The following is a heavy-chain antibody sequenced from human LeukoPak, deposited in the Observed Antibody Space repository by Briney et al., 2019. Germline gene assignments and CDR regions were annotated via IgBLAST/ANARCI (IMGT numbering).Heavy chain of an antibody. V-gene: IGHV4-61*01. CDR3: AGVGSSSWFSFDY. CDR1: GGSIRISSYY. D-gene: IGHD6-13*01. CDR2: IYYGGST. Sequence: PSETLSLTCTVSGGSIRISSYYWSWIRQPPGKGLEWIGDIYYGGSTHYNPSLKSRVTISVDTSKNQFSLKLRSVTAADTAVYYCAGVGSSSWFSFDYWGQGTPVTVSS. J-gene: IGHJ4*02.